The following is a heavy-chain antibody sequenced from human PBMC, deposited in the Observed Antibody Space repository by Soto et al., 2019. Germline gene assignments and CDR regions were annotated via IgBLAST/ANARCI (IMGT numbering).Heavy chain of an antibody. CDR2: IYYSGST. CDR1: GGSISSGGYY. J-gene: IGHJ4*02. Sequence: TLSLTCTVSGGSISSGGYYWSWIRQHPGKGLEWIGYIYYSGSTYYNPSLKSRVTISVDTSKNQFSLKLSSVTAADTAVYYCARMDILTGPFDYWGQGTLVTVSS. CDR3: ARMDILTGPFDY. D-gene: IGHD3-9*01. V-gene: IGHV4-31*03.